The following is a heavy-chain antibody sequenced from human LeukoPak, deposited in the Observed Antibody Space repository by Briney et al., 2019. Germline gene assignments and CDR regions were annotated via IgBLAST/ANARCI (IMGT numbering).Heavy chain of an antibody. CDR1: GFTFSSYA. V-gene: IGHV3-30-3*01. CDR3: ARDYASDAFDI. CDR2: ISYDGSNK. D-gene: IGHD3-16*01. Sequence: PGGSLRLSCAASGFTFSSYAMHWVRQAPGKGLEWVAVISYDGSNKYYADSVKGRFTISRDNSKNTLYLQMNSLRAEDTAVYYCARDYASDAFDIWGQGTMVTVSS. J-gene: IGHJ3*02.